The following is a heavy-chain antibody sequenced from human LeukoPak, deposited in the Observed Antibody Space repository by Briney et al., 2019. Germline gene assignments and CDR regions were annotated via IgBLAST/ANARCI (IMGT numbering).Heavy chain of an antibody. CDR1: GFTFSSYG. CDR3: ANGERSSTSCYVAPYYYYYYGMDV. Sequence: GGSLRLSCAASGFTFSSYGMHWVRQAPGKGLEWVAVISYDGSNKYYADSVKGRFTISRDNSKNTLYLQMNSLRAEDTAVYYCANGERSSTSCYVAPYYYYYYGMDVWGQGTTVTVSS. J-gene: IGHJ6*02. V-gene: IGHV3-30*18. D-gene: IGHD2-2*01. CDR2: ISYDGSNK.